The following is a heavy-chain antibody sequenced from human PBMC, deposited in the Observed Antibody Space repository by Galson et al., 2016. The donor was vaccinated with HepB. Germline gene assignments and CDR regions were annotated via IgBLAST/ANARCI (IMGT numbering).Heavy chain of an antibody. CDR3: ATGPPPKRLDS. Sequence: SLRLSCAASGFTFSSYYMHWVRQAPGKGLVWVSRINRDESSTSYADYVKGRFTISRDNAKNTLYLQMNSLRAEDTAVYYCATGPPPKRLDSWGQGILVTVSS. CDR2: INRDESST. V-gene: IGHV3-74*01. CDR1: GFTFSSYY. J-gene: IGHJ5*01.